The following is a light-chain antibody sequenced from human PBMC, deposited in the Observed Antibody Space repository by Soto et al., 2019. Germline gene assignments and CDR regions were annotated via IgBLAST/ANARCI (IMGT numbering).Light chain of an antibody. CDR3: ATYTSTYTYV. CDR1: GSDVGGYEY. V-gene: IGLV2-14*01. J-gene: IGLJ1*01. Sequence: QSALTQPASVSGSPGQSITISCTGTGSDVGGYEYVSWYQQHPGKVPKLLIYEVSDRPSGVSARFSGSKSGNTASLTISGLQAEDEADYYCATYTSTYTYVFGTGTKLTVL. CDR2: EVS.